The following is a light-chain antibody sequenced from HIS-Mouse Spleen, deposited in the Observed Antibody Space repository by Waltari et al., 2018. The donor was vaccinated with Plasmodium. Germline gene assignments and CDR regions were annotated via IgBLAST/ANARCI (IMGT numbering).Light chain of an antibody. Sequence: QSALTQPASVSGSPGQSITISCTGTSSAVGRYHLGSWYQQHPGKAPKLRIYEGSKRPSGVSNRFSGSKSGNTASLTISGLQAEDEADYYCCSYAGSSTFVVFGGGTKLTVL. V-gene: IGLV2-23*03. CDR1: SSAVGRYHL. CDR2: EGS. CDR3: CSYAGSSTFVV. J-gene: IGLJ2*01.